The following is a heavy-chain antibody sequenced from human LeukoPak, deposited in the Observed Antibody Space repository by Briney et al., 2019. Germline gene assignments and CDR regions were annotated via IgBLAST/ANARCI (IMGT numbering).Heavy chain of an antibody. CDR3: AREYVGYRNYYYYYMDV. V-gene: IGHV4-31*03. CDR1: GGSISSGGYY. Sequence: PSETLSLTCTVSGGSISSGGYYWSWIRQHPGKGLEWVGYIYYSGSTYYDPCLKSRVTISVDTSKNHFSLKLSSVTAADTAVYYCAREYVGYRNYYYYYMDVWGKGTTVTVSS. CDR2: IYYSGST. D-gene: IGHD6-13*01. J-gene: IGHJ6*03.